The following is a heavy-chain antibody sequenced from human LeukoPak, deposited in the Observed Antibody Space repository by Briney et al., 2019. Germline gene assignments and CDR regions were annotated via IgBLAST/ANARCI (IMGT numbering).Heavy chain of an antibody. J-gene: IGHJ4*02. CDR2: IYHSGST. Sequence: SETLSLTCTVSGYSISSGYYWGWIRQPPGKGLEWIGSIYHSGSTYYNPSLKSRVTISVDTSKNQFSLKLSSVTAADTVVYYCAARDYWGQGTLVTVSS. CDR3: AARDY. CDR1: GYSISSGYY. V-gene: IGHV4-38-2*02.